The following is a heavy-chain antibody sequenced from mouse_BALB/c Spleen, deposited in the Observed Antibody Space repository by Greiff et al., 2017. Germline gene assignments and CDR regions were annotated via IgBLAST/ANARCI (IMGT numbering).Heavy chain of an antibody. Sequence: VKVVESGPELVKPGASVKISCKASGYAFSSSWMNWVKQRPGQGLEWIGRIYPGDGDTNYNGKFKGKATLTADKSSSTAYMQLSSLTSVDSAVYFCARGGSSAWFAYWGQGTLVTVSA. J-gene: IGHJ3*01. D-gene: IGHD3-1*01. CDR2: IYPGDGDT. CDR1: GYAFSSSW. V-gene: IGHV1-82*01. CDR3: ARGGSSAWFAY.